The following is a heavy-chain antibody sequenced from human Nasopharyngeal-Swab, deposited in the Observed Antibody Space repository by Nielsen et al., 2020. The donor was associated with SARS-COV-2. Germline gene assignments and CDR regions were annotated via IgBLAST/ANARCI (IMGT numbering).Heavy chain of an antibody. CDR1: GYTFSDAW. CDR2: IKSKSAGGAT. Sequence: GASLKISCAASGYTFSDAWMNWVRQAPGKGLEWVGLIKSKSAGGATEYAAPVKGRFSISRDESQNTLYLHMNSLKTGDTAMYYCLTDYYDNTGHGNYWGQGTRVTVSS. V-gene: IGHV3-15*07. CDR3: LTDYYDNTGHGNY. J-gene: IGHJ4*02. D-gene: IGHD3-22*01.